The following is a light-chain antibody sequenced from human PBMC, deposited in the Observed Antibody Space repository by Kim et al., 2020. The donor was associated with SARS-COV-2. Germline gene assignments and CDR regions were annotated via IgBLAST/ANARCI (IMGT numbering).Light chain of an antibody. CDR3: QQSYSTPPLT. Sequence: SAGDRVTITCRASQSISSYLNWYQQKPGKAPKLLIYAASSVQSGVPSRFSGSGSGTDFTLTISSLQPEDFATYYCQQSYSTPPLTFGGGTKVDIK. V-gene: IGKV1-39*01. CDR1: QSISSY. CDR2: AAS. J-gene: IGKJ4*01.